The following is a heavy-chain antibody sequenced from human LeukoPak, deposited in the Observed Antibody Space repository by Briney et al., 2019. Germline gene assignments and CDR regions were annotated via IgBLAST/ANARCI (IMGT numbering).Heavy chain of an antibody. CDR3: AKDPDEDTIFGASFDY. D-gene: IGHD3-3*01. V-gene: IGHV3-23*01. Sequence: PGGSLRLSCAASGFTFSSYAMSWVRQAPGKGLEWVSAISGSGGSTYYADSVKGRFTISRDNSKNTLYLQMNSLRAEDTAVYYCAKDPDEDTIFGASFDYWGQGTLVTVSS. J-gene: IGHJ4*02. CDR2: ISGSGGST. CDR1: GFTFSSYA.